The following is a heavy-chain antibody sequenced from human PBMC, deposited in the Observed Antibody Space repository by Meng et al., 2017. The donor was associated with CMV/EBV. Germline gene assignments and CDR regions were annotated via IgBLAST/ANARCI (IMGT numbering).Heavy chain of an antibody. J-gene: IGHJ5*02. CDR3: ARIPRIAAAGTGWFDP. Sequence: GSISSSSYYWGWIRQPPGKGLEWIGSIYYSGSTYYNPSLKSRVTISVDTSKNQFSLKLSSVTAADTAVYYCARIPRIAAAGTGWFDPWGQGTLVTVSS. CDR2: IYYSGST. V-gene: IGHV4-39*01. CDR1: GSISSSSYY. D-gene: IGHD6-13*01.